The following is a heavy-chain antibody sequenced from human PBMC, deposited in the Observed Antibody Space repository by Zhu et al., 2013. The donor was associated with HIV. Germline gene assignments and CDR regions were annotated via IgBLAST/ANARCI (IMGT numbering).Heavy chain of an antibody. J-gene: IGHJ4*02. D-gene: IGHD1-1*01. CDR3: VTSSGTSPAY. V-gene: IGHV1-69-2*01. CDR1: GYTFSDYY. Sequence: EVQLLQSGAEAKKPGTTVKISCNFSGYTFSDYYIHWVQQAPGKGLQWMGLVDPADGGTRDAEKFLGRVTITADRALNTAYLELTGLRSDDTAMYYCVTSSGTSPAYWGQGTLVTVSS. CDR2: VDPADGGT.